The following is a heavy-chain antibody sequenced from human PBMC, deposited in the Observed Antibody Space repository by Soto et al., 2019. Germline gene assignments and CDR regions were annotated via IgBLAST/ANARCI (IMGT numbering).Heavy chain of an antibody. Sequence: RASVKVSCKASGGTFSSYAISWVRQAPGQGLEWMGGIIPIFGTANYAQKFQGRVTITEDASTSTAYMELSSLRSEDTAVYYCATGMYCSGGSCSDYWGQGTLVTVSS. D-gene: IGHD2-15*01. CDR3: ATGMYCSGGSCSDY. CDR1: GGTFSSYA. V-gene: IGHV1-69*13. CDR2: IIPIFGTA. J-gene: IGHJ4*02.